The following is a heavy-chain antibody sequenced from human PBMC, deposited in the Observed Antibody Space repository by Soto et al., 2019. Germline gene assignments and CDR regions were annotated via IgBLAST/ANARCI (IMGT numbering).Heavy chain of an antibody. CDR3: ARDRPLGAFHI. J-gene: IGHJ3*02. V-gene: IGHV4-30-4*01. D-gene: IGHD3-10*01. CDR2: IYYSGST. CDR1: GGSISSGDYY. Sequence: QVQLQESGPGLVKPSQTLSLTCTVSGGSISSGDYYWSWIRQPPGKGLEWIGYIYYSGSTYYDPSLTSRVPISVDTSKHQFSLKLSSVTAADTAVYYCARDRPLGAFHIWGQGTMVTVSS.